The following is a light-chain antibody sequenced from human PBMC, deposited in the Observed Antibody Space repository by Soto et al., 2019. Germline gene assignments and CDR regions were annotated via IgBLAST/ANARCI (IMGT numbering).Light chain of an antibody. CDR1: SRDVGGYNY. J-gene: IGLJ1*01. CDR3: SSYTSSSTPWV. Sequence: QSVLTQPASVSGSPGQSITISCTGTSRDVGGYNYVSWDQQHPGKAPKRMIYEVSKRREWVSNRFSGSKAGNTASLSIAGLQAEDEADYHCSSYTSSSTPWVFGTGTKVT. CDR2: EVS. V-gene: IGLV2-14*01.